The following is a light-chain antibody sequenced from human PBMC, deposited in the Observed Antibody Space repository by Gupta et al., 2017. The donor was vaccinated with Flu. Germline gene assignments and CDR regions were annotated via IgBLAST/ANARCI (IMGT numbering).Light chain of an antibody. CDR1: HSVSSN. CDR3: QQYTNWPQT. Sequence: EIVMTQPPATLSVSPGERPTLSCRASHSVSSNLAWYQQKPGQAPRLLIYGSSTRSTGIPARFSGSGSGTEFTLTISRLQSEDFAVYYCQQYTNWPQTFGQGTRLEIK. CDR2: GSS. J-gene: IGKJ1*01. V-gene: IGKV3-15*01.